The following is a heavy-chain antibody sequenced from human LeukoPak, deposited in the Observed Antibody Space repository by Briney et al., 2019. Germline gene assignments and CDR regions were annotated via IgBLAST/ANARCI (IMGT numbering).Heavy chain of an antibody. CDR3: AGAGGNSH. CDR2: IFGGGDT. Sequence: PGGSLRLSCAASGFTFSTYAMTWVRQAPGKGLECVSVIFGGGDTHYADSVKGRFTISRDSSKNKLYLQMKSLRVDDTAVYYCAGAGGNSHLGQGTPVTVSS. J-gene: IGHJ4*02. D-gene: IGHD3-10*01. V-gene: IGHV3-66*01. CDR1: GFTFSTYA.